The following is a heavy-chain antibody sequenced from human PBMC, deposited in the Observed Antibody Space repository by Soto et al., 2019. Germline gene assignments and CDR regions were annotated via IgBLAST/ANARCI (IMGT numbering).Heavy chain of an antibody. CDR3: ARGGDGSGSESVFDV. J-gene: IGHJ3*01. V-gene: IGHV1-69*04. Sequence: SVKVSCKTSGATFSTYPITWVRQAPGQGLEWMGRTIPILAITDYAQKFQGRVTITADRSTTTAYMELTSLKFEDTAVYYCARGGDGSGSESVFDVWGQGTMVTVSS. CDR2: TIPILAIT. D-gene: IGHD3-22*01. CDR1: GATFSTYP.